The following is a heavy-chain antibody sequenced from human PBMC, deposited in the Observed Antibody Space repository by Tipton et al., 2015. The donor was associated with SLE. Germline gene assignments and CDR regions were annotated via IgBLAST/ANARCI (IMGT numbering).Heavy chain of an antibody. Sequence: TLSLTCIVSGGSISSSYWSWIRQPPGKGLEWIGCFSNTGSTNFNPSLKSRVTISVDTSKNQFSLNVSSVTAADTAVYYCAKDGGVGVAGTIEYWGQGTLVAVSS. V-gene: IGHV4-59*12. CDR2: FSNTGST. CDR1: GGSISSSY. D-gene: IGHD6-19*01. J-gene: IGHJ4*02. CDR3: AKDGGVGVAGTIEY.